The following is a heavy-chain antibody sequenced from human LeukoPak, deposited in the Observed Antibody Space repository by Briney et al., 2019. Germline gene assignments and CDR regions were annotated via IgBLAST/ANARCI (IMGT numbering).Heavy chain of an antibody. CDR3: ARHLYGSGLHRIDY. CDR1: GGSISSSSYY. J-gene: IGHJ4*02. CDR2: IYYSGST. D-gene: IGHD6-19*01. Sequence: SETLSLTCTVSGGSISSSSYYWGWIRQSPGKGLEWIGSIYYSGSTYYNPSLKSRVTISVDTSKNQFSLKLSSVTAADTAVYYCARHLYGSGLHRIDYWGQGTLVSVSS. V-gene: IGHV4-39*01.